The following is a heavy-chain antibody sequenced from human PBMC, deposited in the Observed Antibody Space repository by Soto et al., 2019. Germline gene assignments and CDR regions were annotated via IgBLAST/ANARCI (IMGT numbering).Heavy chain of an antibody. V-gene: IGHV3-30-3*01. Sequence: QVQLVESGGGVVQPGRSLRLSCAASGFTFSSYSMHWVRQAPDKGLEWVAVRSYDGINKYYADSVKGRFTISRDNSKNTLYLQMNSLRAEDTAVYYCARGAGIVVAGTSFDYWGQGTLVTVSS. J-gene: IGHJ4*02. D-gene: IGHD6-19*01. CDR2: RSYDGINK. CDR1: GFTFSSYS. CDR3: ARGAGIVVAGTSFDY.